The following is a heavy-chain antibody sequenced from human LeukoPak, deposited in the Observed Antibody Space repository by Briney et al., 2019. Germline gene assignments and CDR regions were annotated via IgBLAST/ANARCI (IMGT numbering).Heavy chain of an antibody. D-gene: IGHD2-8*01. CDR3: AKGGLMVYARSYFDY. J-gene: IGHJ4*02. V-gene: IGHV3-23*01. CDR1: GFTFSTYF. CDR2: ISGSDGST. Sequence: PGGSLRLSCAASGFTFSTYFMSWVRQAPGKGLEWVSVISGSDGSTYYADSVKGRFTISRDDSKSTLSLQMHSLRAEDTAVYFCAKGGLMVYARSYFDYWGQGTLVTVSS.